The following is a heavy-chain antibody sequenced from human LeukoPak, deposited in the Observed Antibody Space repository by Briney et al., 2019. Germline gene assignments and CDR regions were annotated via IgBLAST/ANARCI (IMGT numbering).Heavy chain of an antibody. Sequence: GESLQISCQASGYSFFRYWIGWVRPLPGKGLEWMGIIYPGDSDTRYSPSFQGQVTISADKSISTTFLQWSSLKASDTAMYYCARTNYYETSGWAAGLSPFDMWGRGTMVTVSS. D-gene: IGHD3-22*01. CDR1: GYSFFRYW. V-gene: IGHV5-51*01. J-gene: IGHJ3*02. CDR3: ARTNYYETSGWAAGLSPFDM. CDR2: IYPGDSDT.